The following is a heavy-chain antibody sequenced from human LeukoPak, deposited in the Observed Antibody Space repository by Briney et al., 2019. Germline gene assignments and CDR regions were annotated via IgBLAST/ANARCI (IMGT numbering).Heavy chain of an antibody. V-gene: IGHV3-23*01. Sequence: VGSLRLSSATSGFTFTSYALGWVRQAPGKGLEWVSLISGSGGSRYYGDSVKGRFTISRDISKNLVYLEMNSLRAGDTAVYYCAKGGEDSGYNSHFDYWGQGTLVIVSS. CDR2: ISGSGGSR. J-gene: IGHJ4*02. CDR3: AKGGEDSGYNSHFDY. D-gene: IGHD5-24*01. CDR1: GFTFTSYA.